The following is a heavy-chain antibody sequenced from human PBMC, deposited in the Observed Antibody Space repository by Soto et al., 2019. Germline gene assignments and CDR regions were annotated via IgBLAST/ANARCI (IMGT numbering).Heavy chain of an antibody. CDR2: INHSGST. J-gene: IGHJ5*02. CDR3: AGVTAGWSGELTGWFDP. CDR1: GGSFSGYY. Sequence: PSETLSLTCAVYGGSFSGYYWSWIRQPPGKGLEWIGEINHSGSTNYNPSLKSRVTISVDTSKNQFSLKLSSVTAADTAVYYCAGVTAGWSGELTGWFDPWGQGTLVTVSS. D-gene: IGHD3-10*01. V-gene: IGHV4-34*01.